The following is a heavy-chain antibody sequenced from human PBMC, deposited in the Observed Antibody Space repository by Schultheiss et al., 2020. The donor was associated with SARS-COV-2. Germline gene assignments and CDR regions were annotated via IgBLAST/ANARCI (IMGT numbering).Heavy chain of an antibody. V-gene: IGHV4-31*03. CDR1: GGSISSGGYY. Sequence: SETLSLTCTVSGGSISSGGYYWSWIRQHPGKGLEWIGYIYYSGSTYYNPSLKSRVTISVDTSKNQFSLKLSSVTAADTAVYYCARYPHFGVSQGGMDVWGQGTTVTVSS. D-gene: IGHD3-3*01. J-gene: IGHJ6*02. CDR3: ARYPHFGVSQGGMDV. CDR2: IYYSGST.